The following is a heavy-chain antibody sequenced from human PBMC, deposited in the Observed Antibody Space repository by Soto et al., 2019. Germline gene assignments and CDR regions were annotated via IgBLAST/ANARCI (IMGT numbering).Heavy chain of an antibody. Sequence: QVTLKESGPALVKPTETLTLTCTVSGFSLTTGKMGVSWIRQPPGKALEWLAHFFSDNESSYSTSLQGRLTHSKDTSGSQVVLSMTNVDPVDTATYYCARMNVDSYQFYYAMDVWGQGTTVTVSS. D-gene: IGHD4-17*01. J-gene: IGHJ6*02. CDR3: ARMNVDSYQFYYAMDV. CDR2: FFSDNES. V-gene: IGHV2-26*01. CDR1: GFSLTTGKMG.